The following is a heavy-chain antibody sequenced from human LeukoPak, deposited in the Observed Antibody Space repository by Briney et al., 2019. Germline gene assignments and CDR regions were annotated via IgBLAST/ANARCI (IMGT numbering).Heavy chain of an antibody. J-gene: IGHJ3*02. CDR2: IKEDGSQK. CDR1: GFTFSSYW. Sequence: GGSLRLSCAASGFTFSSYWMTWVRQAPGKGLGWVANIKEDGSQKYYVDSVKGRFTISRDNAKNSLFLQMNSLRAEDTAVYYCAKSSAGAFDIWGQGTVVTVSP. V-gene: IGHV3-7*02. CDR3: AKSSAGAFDI.